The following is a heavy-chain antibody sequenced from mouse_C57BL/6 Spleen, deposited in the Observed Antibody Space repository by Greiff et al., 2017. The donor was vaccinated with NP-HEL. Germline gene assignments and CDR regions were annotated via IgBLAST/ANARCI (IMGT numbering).Heavy chain of an antibody. CDR3: ARNFYYGEDYYAMDY. CDR1: GFTFSDYG. D-gene: IGHD2-13*01. J-gene: IGHJ4*01. V-gene: IGHV5-17*01. CDR2: ISSGSSTI. Sequence: EVQRVESGGGLVKPGGSLKLSCAASGFTFSDYGMHWVRQAPEKGLEWVAYISSGSSTIYYADTVKGRFTISRDNAKNTLFLQMTSLRSEDTAMYYCARNFYYGEDYYAMDYWGQGTSVTVSS.